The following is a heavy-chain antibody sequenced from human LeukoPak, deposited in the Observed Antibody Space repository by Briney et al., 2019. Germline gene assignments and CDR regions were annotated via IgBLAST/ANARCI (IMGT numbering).Heavy chain of an antibody. D-gene: IGHD2-2*01. Sequence: SETLSLTCAVYGGSFSGYYWSWIRQPPGKGLEWIGEINDSGSTNYNPSLKSRVTISVDTSKNQFSLKLRSVTAADTAVYYCARGSNIVVVPAAMAGYLDWFDPWGQGTLVTVSS. CDR1: GGSFSGYY. CDR3: ARGSNIVVVPAAMAGYLDWFDP. J-gene: IGHJ5*02. CDR2: INDSGST. V-gene: IGHV4-34*01.